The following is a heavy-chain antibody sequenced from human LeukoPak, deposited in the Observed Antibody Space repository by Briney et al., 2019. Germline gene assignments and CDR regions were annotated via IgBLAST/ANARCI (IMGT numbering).Heavy chain of an antibody. CDR1: GITVSNYD. J-gene: IGHJ4*02. CDR3: AKDRIQLWSSLDY. V-gene: IGHV3-23*01. D-gene: IGHD5-18*01. Sequence: GGSLRLSCVVSGITVSNYDMTWVRQAPGKGLEWVSAISGSGGSTYYADSVKGRFTISRDNSKNTLYLQMNSLRAEDTAVYYCAKDRIQLWSSLDYWGQGTLVTVSS. CDR2: ISGSGGST.